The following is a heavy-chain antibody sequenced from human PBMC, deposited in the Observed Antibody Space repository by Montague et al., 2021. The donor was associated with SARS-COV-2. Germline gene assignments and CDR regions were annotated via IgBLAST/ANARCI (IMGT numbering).Heavy chain of an antibody. CDR2: ISSSSSYI. Sequence: XLRLSCAASGFTFSSYSMNWVRQAPGKGLEWVSSISSSSSYIYYADSVKGRFTISRDNAKNSLYLQMNSLRAEDTAVYYCARDFYGSGSYSDYWGQGTLVTVSS. CDR3: ARDFYGSGSYSDY. J-gene: IGHJ4*02. V-gene: IGHV3-21*01. D-gene: IGHD3-10*01. CDR1: GFTFSSYS.